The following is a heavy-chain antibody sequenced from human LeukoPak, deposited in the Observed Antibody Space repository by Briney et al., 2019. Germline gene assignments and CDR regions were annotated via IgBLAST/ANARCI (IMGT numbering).Heavy chain of an antibody. D-gene: IGHD6-19*01. Sequence: SGTLSLTCAVSGGSISSITWWSWVRQPPGKRLEWIGEIYHTGSTNYNPSLKSRVTMSVDKSKNQFSLKLSSVTAADTAVYYCAREDGGSGSSGWYGNPFDYWGQGTLVTVSS. CDR3: AREDGGSGSSGWYGNPFDY. J-gene: IGHJ4*02. CDR2: IYHTGST. CDR1: GGSISSITW. V-gene: IGHV4-4*02.